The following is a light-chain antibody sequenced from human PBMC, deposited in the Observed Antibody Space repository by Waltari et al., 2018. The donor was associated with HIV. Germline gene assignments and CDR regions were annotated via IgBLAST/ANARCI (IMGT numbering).Light chain of an antibody. J-gene: IGLJ3*02. V-gene: IGLV2-14*01. Sequence: QSALTQPASVSGSPGQSISISCTGTSSDVGGYNLVSWYQQHPGKAPKLMIYDVTKRPSGVSNRFSGSKSGNTASLTISGLQPEDEADYYCTSYTSSNTLVFGGGTKLTVL. CDR1: SSDVGGYNL. CDR3: TSYTSSNTLV. CDR2: DVT.